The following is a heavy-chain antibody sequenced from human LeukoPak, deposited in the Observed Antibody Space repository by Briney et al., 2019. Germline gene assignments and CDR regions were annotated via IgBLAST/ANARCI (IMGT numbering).Heavy chain of an antibody. D-gene: IGHD6-19*01. V-gene: IGHV4-34*01. CDR1: GGSFTTYY. J-gene: IGHJ4*02. Sequence: SETLSPTCAVFGGSFTTYYWTWIRQPPGKGLEWIGEFHHSGRTNYKPSLRSRVTISLDTSKNQFSLNLRSVTAADTAVYYCARGLSSGWVDYWGQGTLVTVSS. CDR3: ARGLSSGWVDY. CDR2: FHHSGRT.